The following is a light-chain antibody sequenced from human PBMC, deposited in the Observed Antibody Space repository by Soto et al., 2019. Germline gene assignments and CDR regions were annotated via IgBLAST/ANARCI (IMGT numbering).Light chain of an antibody. V-gene: IGLV2-14*01. CDR2: EVS. CDR1: SSDVGGYDY. CDR3: TSFTSSNTWV. J-gene: IGLJ1*01. Sequence: QSALTQPASVSGSPGQSITISCTGTSSDVGGYDYVSWYQQHPGKAPKLMIYEVSNRPSGVSNRFSGSKSGNTASLTISGLQAEDEADYYCTSFTSSNTWVFGTGTKLTV.